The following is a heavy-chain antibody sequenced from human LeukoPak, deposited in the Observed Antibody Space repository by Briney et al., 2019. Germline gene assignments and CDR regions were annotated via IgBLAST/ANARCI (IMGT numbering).Heavy chain of an antibody. CDR3: ARVEGTGDNWNDIDY. J-gene: IGHJ4*02. CDR2: IYHSGST. Sequence: PSQTLSLTCTVSGGSISSGGYYWSWIRQPPGKGLEWIGYIYHSGSTYYNPSLKSRVTISVDRSKNQFSLKLSSVTAADTAVYYCARVEGTGDNWNDIDYWGQGTLVTVSS. D-gene: IGHD1-1*01. V-gene: IGHV4-30-2*01. CDR1: GGSISSGGYY.